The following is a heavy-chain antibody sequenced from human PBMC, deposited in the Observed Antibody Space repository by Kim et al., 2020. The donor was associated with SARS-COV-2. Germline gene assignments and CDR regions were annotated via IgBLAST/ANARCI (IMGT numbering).Heavy chain of an antibody. V-gene: IGHV3-7*01. J-gene: IGHJ3*02. CDR1: RFTFSTYW. D-gene: IGHD3-3*01. CDR2: IKQDGSEK. CDR3: ARQPTYDFYAFDI. Sequence: GGSLRLSCSASRFTFSTYWMSWVRQPPGKGLEWVANIKQDGSEKYYVDSVKGRFTISRDNAKNSLSLQMNSLRLEDTAVYYCARQPTYDFYAFDIWGQGTMVTVSS.